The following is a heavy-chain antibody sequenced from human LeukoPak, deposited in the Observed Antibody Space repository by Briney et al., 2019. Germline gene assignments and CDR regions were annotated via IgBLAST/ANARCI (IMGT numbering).Heavy chain of an antibody. J-gene: IGHJ6*02. D-gene: IGHD5-18*01. V-gene: IGHV3-33*01. CDR3: ARDSPQAMVILGANGMDV. CDR2: IWYDGSNK. CDR1: GFTFSSYG. Sequence: GGSLRLSCAASGFTFSSYGMHWVRQAPGKGLEWVAVIWYDGSNKYYADSVKGRFTISRDNSKNTLYLQMNSLRAEDTAVYYCARDSPQAMVILGANGMDVWGQGTTVTVSS.